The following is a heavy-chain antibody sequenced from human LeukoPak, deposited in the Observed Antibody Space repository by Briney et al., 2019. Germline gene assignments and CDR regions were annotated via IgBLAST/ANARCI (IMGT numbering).Heavy chain of an antibody. CDR2: IIPILGIA. Sequence: GASVKVSCKASGGTFSSYAISWVRQAPGQGLEWMGRIIPILGIANYAQKFQGRVTIAADKSTSTAYMELSSLRSEDTAVYYCARAVYEWELPFGYMDVWGKGTTVTVSS. CDR1: GGTFSSYA. CDR3: ARAVYEWELPFGYMDV. V-gene: IGHV1-69*04. J-gene: IGHJ6*03. D-gene: IGHD1-26*01.